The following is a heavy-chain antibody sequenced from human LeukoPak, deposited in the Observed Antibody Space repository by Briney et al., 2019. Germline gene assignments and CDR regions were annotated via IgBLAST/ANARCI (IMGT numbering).Heavy chain of an antibody. V-gene: IGHV4-61*01. CDR1: GGSVSSGSYY. Sequence: KPSETLSLTCTVSGGSVSSGSYYWSWIRQPPGKGLEWIGYIYYSGSTNYNPSLKSRVTISVDTSKNQFSLKLSSVTAADTAVFYCARDYVAATPPYYYYGMDVWGQGTTVTVSS. CDR3: ARDYVAATPPYYYYGMDV. CDR2: IYYSGST. J-gene: IGHJ6*02. D-gene: IGHD2-15*01.